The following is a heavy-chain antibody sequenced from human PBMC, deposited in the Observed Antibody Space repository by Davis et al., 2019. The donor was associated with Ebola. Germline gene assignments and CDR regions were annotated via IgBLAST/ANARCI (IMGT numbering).Heavy chain of an antibody. CDR1: GFIFDSYA. V-gene: IGHV3-33*01. J-gene: IGHJ5*02. Sequence: GESLKISCTTSGFIFDSYAMHWVRQAPGKGLEWVALIWYDESQTFYADSVKGRFSISRDDSKNTLYLQLNDLRVEDTAVYYCARDHRWNDVRLDPWGQGTLVTVSS. CDR3: ARDHRWNDVRLDP. D-gene: IGHD1-1*01. CDR2: IWYDESQT.